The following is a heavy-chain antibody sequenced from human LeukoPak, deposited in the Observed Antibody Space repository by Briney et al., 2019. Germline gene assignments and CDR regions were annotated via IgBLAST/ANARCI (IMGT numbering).Heavy chain of an antibody. J-gene: IGHJ4*02. CDR1: GYTFTRYG. CDR3: ARGPGSGYYYGWVFDY. V-gene: IGHV1-18*01. D-gene: IGHD3-22*01. CDR2: ISAYNGNT. Sequence: GASVKVSCEASGYTFTRYGISWGRQAPGLWLELMGWISAYNGNTNYAQKLQGRVTMTTDTSTSTAYMELRSLRSDDTAVYYCARGPGSGYYYGWVFDYWGQGTLVTVSS.